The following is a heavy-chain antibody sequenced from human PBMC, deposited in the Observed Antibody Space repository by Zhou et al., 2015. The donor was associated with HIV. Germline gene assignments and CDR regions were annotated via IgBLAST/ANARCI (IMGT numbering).Heavy chain of an antibody. Sequence: QVQLVQSGAEVKKPGASVKVSCKASGYTFTSYYMHWVRQAPGQGLEWMGIINPSGGSTSYAQKFQGRVTMTRDTSTSTVYMELSSLRSEDTAVYYCARDTLDTAMQGLSYGDYHDTLFDYWGQGTLVTVSS. D-gene: IGHD5-18*01. CDR2: INPSGGST. V-gene: IGHV1-46*01. CDR1: GYTFTSYY. CDR3: ARDTLDTAMQGLSYGDYHDTLFDY. J-gene: IGHJ4*02.